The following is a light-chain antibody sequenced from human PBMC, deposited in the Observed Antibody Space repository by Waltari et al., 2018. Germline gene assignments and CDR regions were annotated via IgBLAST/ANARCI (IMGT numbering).Light chain of an antibody. Sequence: EIVLTQSPGTLSLSPGERATLSCRASQSVSKYLAWYQQKPGQAPGLLIYDASTRATGIPDRFSATGLGTDFSLSISRLKPEDFAVYYCQKYGTIPATFGQGTKVQMK. CDR1: QSVSKY. CDR2: DAS. CDR3: QKYGTIPAT. J-gene: IGKJ1*01. V-gene: IGKV3-20*01.